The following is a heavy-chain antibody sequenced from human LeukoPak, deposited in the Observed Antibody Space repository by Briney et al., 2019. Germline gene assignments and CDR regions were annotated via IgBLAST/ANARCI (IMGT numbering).Heavy chain of an antibody. J-gene: IGHJ4*02. D-gene: IGHD3-10*01. Sequence: GGSLRLSCAASGFTFSTYWMSWVRQAPGKGLEWVANIKQDGSETYYVDSVEGRFTISRDNAKNSLYLQMNSLRAEDTAVYYCARTTLDYGSAFFDYWGQGTLVTVSS. CDR2: IKQDGSET. V-gene: IGHV3-7*01. CDR3: ARTTLDYGSAFFDY. CDR1: GFTFSTYW.